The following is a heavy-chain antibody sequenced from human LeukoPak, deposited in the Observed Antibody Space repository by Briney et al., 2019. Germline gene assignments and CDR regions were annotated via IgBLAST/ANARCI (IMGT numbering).Heavy chain of an antibody. J-gene: IGHJ4*02. CDR3: ARASSSWYYFDY. D-gene: IGHD6-13*01. Sequence: SQTLSLTCTVSGGSISSGSYYWSWTRQPAGEGLEWIGEIYHSGSTNYNPSLKSRVTISVDKSKNQFSLKLSSVTAADTAVYYCARASSSWYYFDYWGQGTLVTVSS. V-gene: IGHV4-61*09. CDR2: IYHSGST. CDR1: GGSISSGSYY.